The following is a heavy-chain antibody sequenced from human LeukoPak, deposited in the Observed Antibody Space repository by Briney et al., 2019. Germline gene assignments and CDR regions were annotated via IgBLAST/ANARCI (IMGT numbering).Heavy chain of an antibody. D-gene: IGHD1-26*01. V-gene: IGHV3-53*01. J-gene: IGHJ4*02. CDR1: GFSVSSNY. Sequence: PGGSQRLSCAASGFSVSSNYMNWVRQAPGKGLEWVSVIYSGGSTYYADSVKGRFTISRDNSKNTLYLQMNNLRAEDTAVYYCASHWELRYCGQGTLVTVSS. CDR3: ASHWELRY. CDR2: IYSGGST.